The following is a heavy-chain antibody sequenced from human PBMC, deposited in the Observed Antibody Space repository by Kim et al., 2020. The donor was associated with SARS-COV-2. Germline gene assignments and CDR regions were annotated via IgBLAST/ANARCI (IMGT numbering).Heavy chain of an antibody. Sequence: SETLSLTCTVSGGSISSYYWSWIRQPPGKGLEWIGYIYYSGRTNYNPSLKSRVTISVDTSKNQFSLKLSSVTAADTAVYYCARRGPPARNVVVTAMHTGGWFDPWGQGTLVTVSS. J-gene: IGHJ5*02. CDR3: ARRGPPARNVVVTAMHTGGWFDP. CDR2: IYYSGRT. D-gene: IGHD2-21*02. CDR1: GGSISSYY. V-gene: IGHV4-59*13.